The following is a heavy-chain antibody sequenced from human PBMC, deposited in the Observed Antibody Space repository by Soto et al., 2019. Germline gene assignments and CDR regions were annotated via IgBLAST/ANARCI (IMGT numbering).Heavy chain of an antibody. CDR1: GFTFSSYS. V-gene: IGHV3-21*01. CDR2: ISSSSSDI. D-gene: IGHD1-26*01. CDR3: ARDTRTGFRGSPPYYDGMDV. Sequence: EVQLVESGGGLVKPGGSLRLSCAASGFTFSSYSMNWVRQAPGKGLEWVSSISSSSSDIYYADSVKGRFTISRDNAKNSLYLQMNSLRAEDTAVYYCARDTRTGFRGSPPYYDGMDVWGQGTTVTVSS. J-gene: IGHJ6*02.